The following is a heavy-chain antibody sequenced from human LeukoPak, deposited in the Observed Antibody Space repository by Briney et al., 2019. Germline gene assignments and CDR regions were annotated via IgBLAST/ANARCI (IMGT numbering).Heavy chain of an antibody. CDR1: GYTFTGYY. CDR3: ARAWIRYCSSTSCYILTY. CDR2: INPNSGGT. V-gene: IGHV1-2*02. D-gene: IGHD2-2*02. J-gene: IGHJ4*02. Sequence: ASVKVSCKASGYTFTGYYMHWVRQAPGQGLEWMGWINPNSGGTNYAQKFQGRVTMTRDTSIRTAYMGLSRLRSDDTAVYYCARAWIRYCSSTSCYILTYWGQGTLVTVSS.